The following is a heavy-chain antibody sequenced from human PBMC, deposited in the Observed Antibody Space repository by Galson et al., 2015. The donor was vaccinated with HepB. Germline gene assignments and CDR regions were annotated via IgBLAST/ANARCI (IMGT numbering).Heavy chain of an antibody. CDR1: GFTFSDYA. V-gene: IGHV3-23*01. CDR3: APRGVFDY. CDR2: ISGSGGST. D-gene: IGHD3-10*01. Sequence: SLRLSCAASGFTFSDYAMTWVRQAPGQGLEWVPDISGSGGSTYYADSVKGRFTISRDNSKNTLHLQMKSLRAEDTAVYYCAPRGVFDYWGQGTLVTVSS. J-gene: IGHJ4*02.